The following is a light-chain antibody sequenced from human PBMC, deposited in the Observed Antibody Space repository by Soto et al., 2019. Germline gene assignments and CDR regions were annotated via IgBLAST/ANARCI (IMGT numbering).Light chain of an antibody. CDR3: QQRSNSIT. Sequence: EIVLTQSPGTLSLSPGERASLSCRASQSVTSSYLAWYQQKPGQAPRLLIYVASNRATGIPDRFSGSGSGTDFTLTISSLEPEDFAVYYCQQRSNSITFGQGTRLEIK. CDR1: QSVTSSY. J-gene: IGKJ5*01. CDR2: VAS. V-gene: IGKV3D-20*02.